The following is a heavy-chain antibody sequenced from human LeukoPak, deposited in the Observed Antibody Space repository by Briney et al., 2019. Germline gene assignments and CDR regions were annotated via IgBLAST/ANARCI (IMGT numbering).Heavy chain of an antibody. CDR1: GYTFTSYY. J-gene: IGHJ4*02. CDR3: AIDRDTAMVAFDY. Sequence: ASVKVSCKASGYTFTSYYMHWVRQAPGQGLEWMGWINPNSGGTNYAQKFQGRVTMTRDTSISTAYMELSRLRSDDTAVYYCAIDRDTAMVAFDYWGQGTLVTVSS. D-gene: IGHD5-18*01. CDR2: INPNSGGT. V-gene: IGHV1-2*02.